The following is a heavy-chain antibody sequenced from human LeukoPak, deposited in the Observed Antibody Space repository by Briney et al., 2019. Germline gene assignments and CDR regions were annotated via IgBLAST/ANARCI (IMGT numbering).Heavy chain of an antibody. Sequence: GGSLRLSCAASGFTFSNAWMSWVRQAPGKGLEWVGRIKSKTDGGTTDYAAPVKGRFTISRDDSKNTLYLQMNSLKTEDTAVYYCTTDQVAAAGNYYYYYYMDVWGKGTTVTVSS. CDR3: TTDQVAAAGNYYYYYYMDV. CDR2: IKSKTDGGTT. D-gene: IGHD6-13*01. J-gene: IGHJ6*03. CDR1: GFTFSNAW. V-gene: IGHV3-15*01.